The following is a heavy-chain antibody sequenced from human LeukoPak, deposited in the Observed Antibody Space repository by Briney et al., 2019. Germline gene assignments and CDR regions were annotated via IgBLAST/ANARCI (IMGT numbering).Heavy chain of an antibody. V-gene: IGHV4-59*12. CDR2: VSYSGST. CDR3: ARGGASSRYFDY. CDR1: GDSISKNY. J-gene: IGHJ4*02. D-gene: IGHD1-26*01. Sequence: PETRWLTCTNAGDSISKNYWSWIRQPPGKELEWIGFVSYSGSTNYNPSLNGRVTISLDTSKNQFSLRLNSVTAADTAVYYCARGGASSRYFDYWGQGTLVTVSS.